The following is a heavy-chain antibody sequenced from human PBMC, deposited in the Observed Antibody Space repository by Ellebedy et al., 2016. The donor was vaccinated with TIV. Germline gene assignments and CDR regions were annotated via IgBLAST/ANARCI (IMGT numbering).Heavy chain of an antibody. V-gene: IGHV3-74*01. CDR1: GFTFSTYW. D-gene: IGHD5-12*01. J-gene: IGHJ4*02. CDR2: INDDGSTT. CDR3: ARRNPSGYDPFLDS. Sequence: HTGGSLRLSCTASGFTFSTYWMLWVRQAPGKGLVWISHINDDGSTTTYADSVVGRFTISRDNAKNTLFLQMNSLSAEDTAQYFCARRNPSGYDPFLDSWGQGALVTVSS.